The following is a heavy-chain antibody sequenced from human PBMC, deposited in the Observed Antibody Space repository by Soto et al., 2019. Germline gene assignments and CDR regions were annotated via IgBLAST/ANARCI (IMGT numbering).Heavy chain of an antibody. D-gene: IGHD6-6*01. CDR1: GFTFSRYG. V-gene: IGHV3-30*02. Sequence: GGSLRLSCAASGFTFSRYGMHWVRQAPGKGLEWVAVVWYDGSKKYYADSVRGRFTISRDNVENTVYLLMSSLRAEDTAVYYCVKDHPSSASSPVSTGFFDPWGQGTLVTVSS. CDR2: VWYDGSKK. J-gene: IGHJ5*02. CDR3: VKDHPSSASSPVSTGFFDP.